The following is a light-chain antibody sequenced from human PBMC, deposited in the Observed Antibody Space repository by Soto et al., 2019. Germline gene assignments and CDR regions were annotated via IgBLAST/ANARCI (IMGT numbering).Light chain of an antibody. CDR1: TGAVTSGHY. CDR3: SLAYSDNRV. Sequence: QAVVTQEPSLTVSPGGTVTLTYGSSTGAVTSGHYPYWFQQKPGQAPRTLIYDTNNKHSWTPARFSGSLLGGKAALTLSGAQPDDEADYYCSLAYSDNRVFGGGTKLTVL. V-gene: IGLV7-46*01. CDR2: DTN. J-gene: IGLJ3*02.